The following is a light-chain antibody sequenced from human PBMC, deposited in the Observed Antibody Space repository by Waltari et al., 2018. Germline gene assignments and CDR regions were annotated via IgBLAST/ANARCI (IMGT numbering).Light chain of an antibody. Sequence: QSALTQPASVSGSPGQSITISCNGTISDVGGYNYVSWYQQHPGKAPQLLIYDVATRPSGVSDRFAASKAGNTASLTISGLQAEDEADYYCCSHRSGNTLGVFGGGTKLTVL. V-gene: IGLV2-14*03. CDR2: DVA. J-gene: IGLJ2*01. CDR3: CSHRSGNTLGV. CDR1: ISDVGGYNY.